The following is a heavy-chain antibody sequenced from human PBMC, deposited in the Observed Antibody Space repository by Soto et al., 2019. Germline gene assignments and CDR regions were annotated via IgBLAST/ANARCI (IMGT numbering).Heavy chain of an antibody. V-gene: IGHV1-18*01. D-gene: IGHD6-19*01. Sequence: QVQLVQSGAEVKKPGASVKVSCKASGYTFSSYGINWVRQAPGQGLEWLGWISAYDGYTNYAQILQGRVSMTTDTSTKTAYMELRSLRSDDTGVYYCARGGYYDSSGSRKYHDYGMSVW. CDR3: ARGGYYDSSGSRKYHDYGMSV. CDR2: ISAYDGYT. CDR1: GYTFSSYG. J-gene: IGHJ6*01.